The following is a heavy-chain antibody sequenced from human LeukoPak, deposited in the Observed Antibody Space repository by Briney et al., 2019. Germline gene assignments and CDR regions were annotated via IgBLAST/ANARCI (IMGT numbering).Heavy chain of an antibody. Sequence: GGSLRLSCAASGFIFSSYAMSWVRQAPGRGLEWVSAISGSGAGTYYVDSVKGRFSISRDNSKNTLYLQMNSLRAEDTAVYYCAKDSSCSGGSCYRFFDNWGQGTRVTVSS. CDR2: ISGSGAGT. V-gene: IGHV3-23*01. D-gene: IGHD2-15*01. CDR3: AKDSSCSGGSCYRFFDN. CDR1: GFIFSSYA. J-gene: IGHJ4*02.